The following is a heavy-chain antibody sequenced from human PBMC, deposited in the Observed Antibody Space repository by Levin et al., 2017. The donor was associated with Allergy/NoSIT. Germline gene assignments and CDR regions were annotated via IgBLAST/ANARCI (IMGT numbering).Heavy chain of an antibody. CDR3: ARRNYYDYYMDV. J-gene: IGHJ6*03. CDR2: IFSGGST. Sequence: GESLKISCAASGFAVSSDYMTWVRQAPGKGLEWVSIIFSGGSTYYADSVKGRFTISRDNSKNTLYLQINSLTVEDTAVYYCARRNYYDYYMDVWGKGTTVTVSS. CDR1: GFAVSSDY. V-gene: IGHV3-66*02.